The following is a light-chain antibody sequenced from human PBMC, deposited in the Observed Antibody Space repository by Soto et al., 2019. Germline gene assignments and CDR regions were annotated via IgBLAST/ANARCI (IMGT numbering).Light chain of an antibody. Sequence: QSALTQPPSVSGSPGQSVTISCIGTNSDIASYNRVSWYQQSPGTAPKLIIYEVVNRPSGVPDRFSGSKSDNTASLTISGLQAEDEADYFCSSYTGRSTVIFGGGTKLTVL. CDR3: SSYTGRSTVI. V-gene: IGLV2-18*02. J-gene: IGLJ2*01. CDR1: NSDIASYNR. CDR2: EVV.